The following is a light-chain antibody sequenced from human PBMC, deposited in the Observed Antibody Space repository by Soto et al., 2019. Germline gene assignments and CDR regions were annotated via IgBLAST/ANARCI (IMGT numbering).Light chain of an antibody. Sequence: QSVLTQPASVSGSPGQSITLSCTGTSSDVGSYNLVSWYQQHPGKAPKLMIYEGSKRPSGVSNRFSGSKSGNTASLTISGRQAEDEADYYCCSYAGSSTYVVFGGGTKLTVL. V-gene: IGLV2-23*01. CDR3: CSYAGSSTYVV. J-gene: IGLJ2*01. CDR2: EGS. CDR1: SSDVGSYNL.